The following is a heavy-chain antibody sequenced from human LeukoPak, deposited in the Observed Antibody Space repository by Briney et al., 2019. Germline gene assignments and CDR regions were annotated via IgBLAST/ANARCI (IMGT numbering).Heavy chain of an antibody. CDR2: ISSSSSPT. Sequence: GGSLRLSCAASGFTFSDYSMNWVRQAPGKGLEWVSYISSSSSPTYYADSVKGRFTISRDNAKNSLYLQMNSLKAEDTAVYYCARAARPNYYYYVDVWAKGPRSPSP. D-gene: IGHD6-6*01. CDR3: ARAARPNYYYYVDV. V-gene: IGHV3-48*04. J-gene: IGHJ6*03. CDR1: GFTFSDYS.